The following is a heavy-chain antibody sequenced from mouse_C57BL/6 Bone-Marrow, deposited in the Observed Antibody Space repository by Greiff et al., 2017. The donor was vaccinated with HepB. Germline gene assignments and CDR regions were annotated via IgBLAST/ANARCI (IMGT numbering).Heavy chain of an antibody. Sequence: ESGAELVRPGASVKMSCKASGYTFTSYNMHCVKQTPRQGLEWIGAIYPGNGDTSYNQKFKGKATLTVDKSSSTAYMQLSSLTSEDSAVYFCARRYGYYFDYWGQGTTLTVSS. J-gene: IGHJ2*01. D-gene: IGHD2-14*01. V-gene: IGHV1-12*01. CDR3: ARRYGYYFDY. CDR2: IYPGNGDT. CDR1: GYTFTSYN.